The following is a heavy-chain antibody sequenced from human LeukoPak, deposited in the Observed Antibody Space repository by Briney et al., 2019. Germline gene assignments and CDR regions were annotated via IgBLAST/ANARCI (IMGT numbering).Heavy chain of an antibody. CDR2: ISSNGGST. CDR3: ARDDGSGYSSPPPDY. CDR1: GFTFSSYA. D-gene: IGHD6-13*01. J-gene: IGHJ4*02. V-gene: IGHV3-64*01. Sequence: GGSLRLSCAASGFTFSSYAMHWVRQAPGKGLEYVSAISSNGGSTYYANSVKGRFTISRDNSKNTLYLQMGSLRADDTAVYYCARDDGSGYSSPPPDYWGQGTLVTVSS.